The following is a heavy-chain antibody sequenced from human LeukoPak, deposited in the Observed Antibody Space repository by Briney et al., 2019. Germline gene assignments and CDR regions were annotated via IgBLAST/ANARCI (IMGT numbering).Heavy chain of an antibody. CDR1: GGSTTSSGFY. Sequence: SETLSLTCTVSGGSTTSSGFYWGWIRQPPGKGLEWIGNIYYGGSAYYNPSLKSRVTISVDTSKNQFSLKLSSATAADTAVYYCARQPNIVVVDNWFDPWGQGTLVAVSS. V-gene: IGHV4-39*07. CDR2: IYYGGSA. CDR3: ARQPNIVVVDNWFDP. J-gene: IGHJ5*02. D-gene: IGHD2-15*01.